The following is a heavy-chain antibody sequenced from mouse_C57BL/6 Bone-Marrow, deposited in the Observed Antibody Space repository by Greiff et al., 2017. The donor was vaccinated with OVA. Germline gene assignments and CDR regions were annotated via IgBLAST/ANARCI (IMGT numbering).Heavy chain of an antibody. CDR2: ISSGGSYT. V-gene: IGHV5-6*01. J-gene: IGHJ2*01. Sequence: EVKLVESGGDLVKPGGSLKLSCAASGFTFSSYGMSWVRQTPDKRLEWVATISSGGSYTYYPDSVKGRFTISRGNAKNTLYLQMSSLKSEDTAMYYCARHRPPDYWGQGTTLTVSS. CDR3: ARHRPPDY. CDR1: GFTFSSYG.